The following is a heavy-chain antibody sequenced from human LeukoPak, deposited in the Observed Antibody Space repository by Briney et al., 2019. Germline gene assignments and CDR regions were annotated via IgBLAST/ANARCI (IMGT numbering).Heavy chain of an antibody. D-gene: IGHD6-6*01. Sequence: SETLSLTCSVSGGSLDPYYWSWIRQPPGKGLEWIGYFFYSGSTNYNPSLKSRVIISIDTAKNQISLSLSSVTAADTAVYYCARDLGSSSPYYYYYMDVWGKGTTVTVSS. J-gene: IGHJ6*03. CDR1: GGSLDPYY. CDR2: FFYSGST. CDR3: ARDLGSSSPYYYYYMDV. V-gene: IGHV4-59*12.